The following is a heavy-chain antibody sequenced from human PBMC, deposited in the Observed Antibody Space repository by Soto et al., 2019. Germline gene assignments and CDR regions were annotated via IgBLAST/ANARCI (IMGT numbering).Heavy chain of an antibody. CDR1: GFIVSDYY. CDR2: IYGGGRT. J-gene: IGHJ4*02. Sequence: VQLVETGGGSIQPGGSLRLSCAASGFIVSDYYMTWVRQAPGKGLEWVSVIYGGGRTYYADSVKGRFTISRDNSKNTLCLQMDSLRAEDTAVYYCGRGEHIVALKSSNYYFDFWGQGTLVTVSS. CDR3: GRGEHIVALKSSNYYFDF. D-gene: IGHD5-12*01. V-gene: IGHV3-53*02.